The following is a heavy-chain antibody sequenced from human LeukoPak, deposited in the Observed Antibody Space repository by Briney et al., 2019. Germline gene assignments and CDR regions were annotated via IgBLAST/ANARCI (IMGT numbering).Heavy chain of an antibody. V-gene: IGHV4-39*01. Sequence: SETLSLTCAVSGGSISSSNWWSWVRQPPGKGLEWIGSIYYSGSTYYNPSLKSRVTISVDTSKNQFSLKLSSVTAADTAVYYCACSWTHDALDIWGQGTMVTVSS. CDR1: GGSISSSNW. CDR2: IYYSGST. J-gene: IGHJ3*02. CDR3: ACSWTHDALDI. D-gene: IGHD6-6*01.